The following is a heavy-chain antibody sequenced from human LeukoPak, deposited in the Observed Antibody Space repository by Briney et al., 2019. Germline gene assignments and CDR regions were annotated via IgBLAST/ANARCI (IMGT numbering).Heavy chain of an antibody. D-gene: IGHD1-1*01. CDR3: ARSLKWNLVGFDY. V-gene: IGHV3-23*01. CDR1: GFTFSSYA. CDR2: ISASGGNT. Sequence: PGGSLRLSCAASGFTFSSYAMTWVRQAPGKGLEWVSVISASGGNTFYADSVKGRFTISRDDSKNTLCVQMSSLRAEDTAVYYCARSLKWNLVGFDYWGQGTLVTVSS. J-gene: IGHJ4*02.